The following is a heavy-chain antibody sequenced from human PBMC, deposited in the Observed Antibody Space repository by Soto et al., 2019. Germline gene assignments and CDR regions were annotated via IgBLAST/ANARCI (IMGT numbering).Heavy chain of an antibody. CDR2: IDSAGGT. J-gene: IGHJ4*02. CDR1: GFTFNYYA. V-gene: IGHV3-23*01. CDR3: AKDYPRSGSPGLEFDY. D-gene: IGHD3-10*01. Sequence: GGSLRLSCVASGFTFNYYAMTWVRQAPGKGLEWVSNIDSAGGTSYADSVRGRFTISRDNSKNTLYLQMNSLRAEDTAIYFCAKDYPRSGSPGLEFDYWGQGTLVTV.